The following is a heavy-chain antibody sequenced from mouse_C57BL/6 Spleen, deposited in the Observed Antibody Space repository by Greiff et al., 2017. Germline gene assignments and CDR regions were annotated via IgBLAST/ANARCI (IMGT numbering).Heavy chain of an antibody. D-gene: IGHD1-1*01. CDR1: GYTFTSYW. V-gene: IGHV1-64*01. CDR3: ARYYYGSSYEWFAY. Sequence: QVQLQQPGAELVKPGASVKLSCKASGYTFTSYWMHWVKQRPGPGLEWIGMIHPNSGSTNYNEKFKSKATLTVDKSSSTAYMQLSSLTSEDSAVYYCARYYYGSSYEWFAYWGQGTLVTVSA. J-gene: IGHJ3*01. CDR2: IHPNSGST.